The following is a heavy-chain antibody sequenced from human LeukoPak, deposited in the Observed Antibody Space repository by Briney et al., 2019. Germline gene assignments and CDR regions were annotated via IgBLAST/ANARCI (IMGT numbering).Heavy chain of an antibody. CDR1: GFTFSSYA. Sequence: GGSLRLSCAASGFTFSSYAMSWVRQAPGKGLEWVSAISGSGGSTYYADSVKGRFTISRDNSKNTLYLQMNSLRAEDTAVYYCAKSSQITMYHYDSSGYSSFDYWGQGTLVTVSS. V-gene: IGHV3-23*01. CDR3: AKSSQITMYHYDSSGYSSFDY. D-gene: IGHD3-22*01. CDR2: ISGSGGST. J-gene: IGHJ4*02.